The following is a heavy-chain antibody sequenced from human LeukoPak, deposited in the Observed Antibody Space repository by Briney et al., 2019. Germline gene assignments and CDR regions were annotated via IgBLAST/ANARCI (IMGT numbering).Heavy chain of an antibody. CDR3: AKKGGHPTENYYMDV. Sequence: SGGSLRLSCAASGFTFRSYAMTWVRQAPGKGLEWVSEISNIATINYADSVKGRFTMSRDNSKNTLYLQMNSLRAEDTAVYYCAKKGGHPTENYYMDVWGKGTTVTVSS. D-gene: IGHD4-17*01. J-gene: IGHJ6*03. V-gene: IGHV3-23*01. CDR1: GFTFRSYA. CDR2: ISNIATI.